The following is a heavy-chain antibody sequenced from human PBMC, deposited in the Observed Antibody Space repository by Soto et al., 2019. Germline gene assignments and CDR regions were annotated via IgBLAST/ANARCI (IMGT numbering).Heavy chain of an antibody. CDR2: ISYDGYNA. CDR1: GFTFSDYA. CDR3: XXXXXXXXXXXXXXDY. V-gene: IGHV3-30-3*01. J-gene: IGHJ4*02. Sequence: QVQLVESGGGVVQPGRSLRLSCAASGFTFSDYAIHWVRQAPSXXXXXXAVISYDGYNAYYADSVKGRFTISRDNSKNTLYLQXXXXXXXXXXXXXXXXXXXXXXXXXXXXDYWGQGTLVTVSS.